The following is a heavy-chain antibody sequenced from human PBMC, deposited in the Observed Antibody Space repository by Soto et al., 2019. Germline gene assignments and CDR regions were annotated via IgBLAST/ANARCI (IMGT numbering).Heavy chain of an antibody. CDR1: GFSFSPAW. J-gene: IGHJ6*02. CDR2: IKSKGGGGTA. CDR3: IWQEDFYYGRAV. V-gene: IGHV3-15*07. Sequence: EVQLLESGGGLVTHGGSLTVSCAASGFSFSPAWMNWVRQAPGKGLEWVGLIKSKGGGGTADYAAPVKGRFIISRDDSKNTIYLQMNSLKPEDTALYYCIWQEDFYYGRAVWGQGTTVTVSS.